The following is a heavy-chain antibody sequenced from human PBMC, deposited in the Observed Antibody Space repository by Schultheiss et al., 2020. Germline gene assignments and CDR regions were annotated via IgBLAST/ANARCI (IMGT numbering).Heavy chain of an antibody. CDR2: ISSSGSTI. Sequence: GGSLRLSCAASGFTFSSYEMNWVRQAPGKGLEWVSYISSSGSTIYYADSVKGRFTISRDNAKNSLYLQMNSLRDEDTAVYYCARDFIAVAGTADYWGQGTLVTVSS. V-gene: IGHV3-48*03. CDR3: ARDFIAVAGTADY. CDR1: GFTFSSYE. D-gene: IGHD6-19*01. J-gene: IGHJ4*02.